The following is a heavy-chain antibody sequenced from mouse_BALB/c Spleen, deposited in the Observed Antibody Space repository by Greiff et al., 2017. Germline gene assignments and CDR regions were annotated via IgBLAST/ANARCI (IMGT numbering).Heavy chain of an antibody. Sequence: VQLQQSGAELAKPGASVKMSCKASGYTFTSYWMHWVKQRPGQGLEWIGYINPSTGYTEYNQKFKDKATLTADKSSSTAYMQLSSLTSEDSAVYYCARPLSPGWCAYWGQGTLVTVSA. CDR2: INPSTGYT. CDR1: GYTFTSYW. CDR3: ARPLSPGWCAY. J-gene: IGHJ3*01. V-gene: IGHV1-7*01. D-gene: IGHD6-1*01.